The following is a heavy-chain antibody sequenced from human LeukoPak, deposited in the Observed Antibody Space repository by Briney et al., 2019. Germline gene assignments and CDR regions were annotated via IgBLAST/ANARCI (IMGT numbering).Heavy chain of an antibody. CDR2: INPNSGGT. J-gene: IGHJ4*02. CDR1: GYTFTGYY. V-gene: IGHV1-2*02. D-gene: IGHD1-14*01. CDR3: ARRPGGGQNYFDY. Sequence: ASVKVSCKASGYTFTGYYMHWVRQAPGQGLEWMGWINPNSGGTNYAQKFQGRVTMTRDTSISTAYMELSRLRSDDTAVYYCARRPGGGQNYFDYWGQGTLVTVSS.